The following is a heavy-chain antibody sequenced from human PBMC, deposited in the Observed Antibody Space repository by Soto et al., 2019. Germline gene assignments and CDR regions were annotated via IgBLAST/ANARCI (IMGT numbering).Heavy chain of an antibody. CDR2: IFHSGIT. CDR1: GGSFSNDY. V-gene: IGHV4-59*01. D-gene: IGHD3-22*01. Sequence: SETLSLTCSISGGSFSNDYWPWIRQSPGKGLEWIGYIFHSGITDYNPSVKSRVTISIDKSRNLFSLTLTSVTAADTAVYYCARDRYFYDSRGYYRTLDSWGQGTLVTVSS. CDR3: ARDRYFYDSRGYYRTLDS. J-gene: IGHJ5*01.